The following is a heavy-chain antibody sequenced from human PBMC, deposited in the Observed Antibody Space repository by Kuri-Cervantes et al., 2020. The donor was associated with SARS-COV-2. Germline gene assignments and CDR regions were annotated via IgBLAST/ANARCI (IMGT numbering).Heavy chain of an antibody. CDR1: GGSISSADYY. J-gene: IGHJ3*02. CDR3: ARAPDSFTMSGAFDI. D-gene: IGHD3-10*02. CDR2: IYYSGST. V-gene: IGHV4-30-4*08. Sequence: SETLSLTCAVSGGSISSADYYWSWIRQPPGKGLEWIGYIYYSGSTYYNPSLKSRVTISVDTSKNQFSLKLSSVTAADTAVYYCARAPDSFTMSGAFDIWGQGTMVTVSS.